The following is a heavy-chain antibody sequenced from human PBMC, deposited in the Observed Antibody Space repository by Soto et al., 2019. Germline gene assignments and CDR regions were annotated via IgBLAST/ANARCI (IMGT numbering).Heavy chain of an antibody. CDR3: AKVSVGRLELRDYYYYGMDV. V-gene: IGHV3-23*01. D-gene: IGHD1-7*01. CDR2: ISGSGGST. J-gene: IGHJ6*02. Sequence: GGSLRLSCAASGFTFSSYAMSWVRQAPGKGLEWVSAISGSGGSTYYADSVKGRFTISRDNSKNTLYLQMNSLRAEDTAVYYCAKVSVGRLELRDYYYYGMDVWGQGTTVTVSS. CDR1: GFTFSSYA.